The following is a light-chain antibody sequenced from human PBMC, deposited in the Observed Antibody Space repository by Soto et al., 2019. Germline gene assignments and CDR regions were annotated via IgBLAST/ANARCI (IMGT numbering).Light chain of an antibody. J-gene: IGKJ5*01. CDR2: GAS. CDR1: QSLISN. CDR3: QQYGSSPIT. Sequence: LLTQSPATLSVSPGERASLSCRASQSLISNLAWYQQRPGQAPKLLIYGASSRATGIPDRFSGSGSGTDFTLTISRLEPEDFAVYYCQQYGSSPITFGHGTQLDIK. V-gene: IGKV3-20*01.